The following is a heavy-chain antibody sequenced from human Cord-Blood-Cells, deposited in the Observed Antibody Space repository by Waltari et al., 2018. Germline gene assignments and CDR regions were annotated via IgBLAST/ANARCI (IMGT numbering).Heavy chain of an antibody. CDR3: ARLDGDRDY. Sequence: QLQLQESGPGLVKPSEPLSLTCPVSGGSISSSSYYWGWIRQHPGKGLEWIGSIYYSGSTYYNPSLKSRVTISVDTSKNQFSLKLSSVTAADTAVYYCARLDGDRDYWGQGTLVTVSS. J-gene: IGHJ4*02. CDR2: IYYSGST. D-gene: IGHD7-27*01. V-gene: IGHV4-39*07. CDR1: GGSISSSSYY.